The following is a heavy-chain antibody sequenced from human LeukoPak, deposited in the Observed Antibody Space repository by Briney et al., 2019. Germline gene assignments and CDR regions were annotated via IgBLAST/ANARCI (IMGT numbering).Heavy chain of an antibody. D-gene: IGHD3-10*01. CDR3: ALMVRGVMDYFDY. CDR1: GGSFSGYY. V-gene: IGHV4-34*01. Sequence: SETLSLTCAVYGGSFSGYYWSWIRQPPGKGLEWIGEINHSGSTNYNPSLKSRVTISVDTSKNQFSLKLSSVTAADTAVYYCALMVRGVMDYFDYWGQGTPVTVSS. CDR2: INHSGST. J-gene: IGHJ4*02.